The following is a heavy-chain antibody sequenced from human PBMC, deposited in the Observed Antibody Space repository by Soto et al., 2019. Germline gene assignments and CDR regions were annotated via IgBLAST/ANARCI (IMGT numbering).Heavy chain of an antibody. CDR2: ISSDGSNK. J-gene: IGHJ4*02. CDR1: GFTFRNYV. V-gene: IGHV3-30*18. D-gene: IGHD5-12*01. CDR3: TKDRATHRNY. Sequence: QVQLVESGGGVVQPGRSLSLSCAASGFTFRNYVMHWVSQAPGKGLEWVAVISSDGSNKYYADSVKGRFTISRDNSKNTLYLQMNSLRIEDTAVYYCTKDRATHRNYWGQGTLVTVSS.